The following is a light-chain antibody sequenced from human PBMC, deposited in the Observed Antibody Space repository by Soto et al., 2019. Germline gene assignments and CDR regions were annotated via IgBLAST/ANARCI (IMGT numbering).Light chain of an antibody. CDR2: DVS. CDR1: SSDVGGYNY. J-gene: IGLJ1*01. CDR3: SSYTSSSTLWV. Sequence: QSALTQPASVSGSPGQSITISCTGTSSDVGGYNYVSWYQQHPGKAPKLMIYDVSNRPSGVSNRFSGSKSGNTASLTISGLQAEDEADYYCSSYTSSSTLWVFGTGTKLT. V-gene: IGLV2-14*01.